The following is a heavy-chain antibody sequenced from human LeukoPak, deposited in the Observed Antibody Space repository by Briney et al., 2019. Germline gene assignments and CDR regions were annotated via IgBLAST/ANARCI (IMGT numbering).Heavy chain of an antibody. V-gene: IGHV1-46*01. CDR1: GYTFTSYY. CDR3: ARGAAPTGTYNWFDP. J-gene: IGHJ5*02. Sequence: ASVKVSCKASGYTFTSYYMHWVRQAPGQGLEWMGIINPSGGSTSYALKFQGRVTMTRDMSTSTVYMELSSLRSEDTAVYYCARGAAPTGTYNWFDPWGQGTLVTVSS. CDR2: INPSGGST. D-gene: IGHD1-1*01.